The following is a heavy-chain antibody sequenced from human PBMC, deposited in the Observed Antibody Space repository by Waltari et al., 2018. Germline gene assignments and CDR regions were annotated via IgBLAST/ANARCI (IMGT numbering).Heavy chain of an antibody. V-gene: IGHV4-34*01. CDR2: INHSGST. J-gene: IGHJ5*02. CDR1: GGSFSGYY. CDR3: ARGRGYSVVVRGVDTGFCWFDP. D-gene: IGHD3-10*01. Sequence: QVQLQQWGAGLLSPSETLSLTCAVYGGSFSGYYWTWIRQPPGKGLEWIGEINHSGSTNYNPSLKSRVTISIDTPSNQFSLKLSSVTAADTAVYYCARGRGYSVVVRGVDTGFCWFDPWGQGTLVTVSS.